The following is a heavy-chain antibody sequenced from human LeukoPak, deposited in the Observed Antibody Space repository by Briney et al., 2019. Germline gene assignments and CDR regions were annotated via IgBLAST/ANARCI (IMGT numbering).Heavy chain of an antibody. V-gene: IGHV1-2*02. CDR2: INPNSGGT. CDR1: GYTFTGSY. CDR3: ARASSDDTAMATPFAY. D-gene: IGHD5-18*01. J-gene: IGHJ4*02. Sequence: ASVKVSCMASGYTFTGSYMHWVRQAPGQGLEWMRWINPNSGGTNYAQKFQGRVTMTRDTSISTAYMELSRLRSDDTAVYYCARASSDDTAMATPFAYWGQGTLVTVSS.